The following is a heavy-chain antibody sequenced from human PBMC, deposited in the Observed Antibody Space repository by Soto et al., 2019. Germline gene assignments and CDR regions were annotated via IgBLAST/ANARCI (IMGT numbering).Heavy chain of an antibody. V-gene: IGHV2-5*02. D-gene: IGHD6-19*01. CDR3: AHSLAGFDY. J-gene: IGHJ4*02. CDR1: GFSLSTTGVG. CDR2: IYWDDDK. Sequence: QITLKESGPTLVKPTQTLTLTCTFSGFSLSTTGVGVGWIRQPPGKALEWLAVIYWDDDKRYSPSLKSRLTXXKDTPKNQVVLTMTNMDPVDTATYYCAHSLAGFDYWGQGTLVTASS.